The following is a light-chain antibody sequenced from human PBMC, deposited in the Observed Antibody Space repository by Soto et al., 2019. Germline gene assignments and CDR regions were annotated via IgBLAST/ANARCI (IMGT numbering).Light chain of an antibody. J-gene: IGKJ5*01. CDR1: QGISSY. CDR2: AAS. V-gene: IGKV1-8*01. Sequence: AIRLTQSPSSFSASTGDRVTITCRASQGISSYFAWYQQKPGKAPKLLIYAASTLQSGVPSRFSFSGSETDFTLTISSLQSEDFATYYCQQYHRYPPVTFGQGTRLEIK. CDR3: QQYHRYPPVT.